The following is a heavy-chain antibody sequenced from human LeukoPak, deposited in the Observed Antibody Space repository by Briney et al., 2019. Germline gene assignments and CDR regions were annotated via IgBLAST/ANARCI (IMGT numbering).Heavy chain of an antibody. V-gene: IGHV4-61*02. Sequence: SETLSLTCTVSGGSISSGSYYSSWIRQPAGKGLEWIARIYTSGSTNYNPSLKSRVTISVDTSKNQFSLKLSSVTAADTAVYYCARESSIVVVPAAIPRAFDIWGQGTMVTVSS. CDR2: IYTSGST. CDR1: GGSISSGSYY. CDR3: ARESSIVVVPAAIPRAFDI. J-gene: IGHJ3*02. D-gene: IGHD2-2*02.